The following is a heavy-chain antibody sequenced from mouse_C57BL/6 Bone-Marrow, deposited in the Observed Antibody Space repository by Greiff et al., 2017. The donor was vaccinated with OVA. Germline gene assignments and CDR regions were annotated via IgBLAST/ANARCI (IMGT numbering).Heavy chain of an antibody. CDR1: GYTFTSYW. V-gene: IGHV1-64*01. CDR3: ASYFTARDRRGVYYAMDY. J-gene: IGHJ4*01. Sequence: QVQLQQPGAELVKPGASVKLSCKASGYTFTSYWMHWVKQRPGQGLEWIGIIHPNSGSTNYNEKFKSKATLTVDKATSTTYMQLSSLTSEESAVYYDASYFTARDRRGVYYAMDYWGQGTSVTVSS. D-gene: IGHD3-1*01. CDR2: IHPNSGST.